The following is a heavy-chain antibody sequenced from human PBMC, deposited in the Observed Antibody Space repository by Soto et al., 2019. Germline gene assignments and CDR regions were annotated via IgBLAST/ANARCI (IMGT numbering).Heavy chain of an antibody. CDR1: GYSFTNSG. V-gene: IGHV1-18*01. Sequence: ASVEVSCKTSGYSFTNSGVTWVRQAPGKGLEWMGWISPYNGNTNYAEKIQGRGTMTTDTSTRTAYMELSSLTSDDTAVYYCARDQAKFVIDYYHYYGMDVWGQGTTVTVSS. D-gene: IGHD3-10*01. J-gene: IGHJ6*02. CDR2: ISPYNGNT. CDR3: ARDQAKFVIDYYHYYGMDV.